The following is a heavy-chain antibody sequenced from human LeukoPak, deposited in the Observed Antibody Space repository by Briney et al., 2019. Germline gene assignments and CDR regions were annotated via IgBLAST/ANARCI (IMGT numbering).Heavy chain of an antibody. CDR2: IDPSDSYT. V-gene: IGHV5-10-1*01. Sequence: GESLKISWKGSGYSFTSYWISWVGQMPGKGLEWMGRIDPSDSYTDYSPSFQGHVTISADKSISTAYLQWSSLKASDTAMYYCARAAYYDSSGYLHVFDICGQGTMVTVSS. CDR1: GYSFTSYW. D-gene: IGHD3-22*01. CDR3: ARAAYYDSSGYLHVFDI. J-gene: IGHJ3*02.